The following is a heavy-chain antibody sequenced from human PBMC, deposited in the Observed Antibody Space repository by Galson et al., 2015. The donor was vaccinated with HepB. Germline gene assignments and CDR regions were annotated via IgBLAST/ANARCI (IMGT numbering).Heavy chain of an antibody. J-gene: IGHJ3*02. CDR3: ARVSRNSSGSYLRRGAFDI. CDR1: GGSLNTYY. V-gene: IGHV4-59*01. Sequence: SETLSLTCTVSGGSLNTYYWTWIRQSPGKGLEWVGYVFYSGSTDYNPSLKSRATISVDTSKSQFSLKLTSVTAADTAVYYCARVSRNSSGSYLRRGAFDIWGQGTMVTVSS. D-gene: IGHD3-22*01. CDR2: VFYSGST.